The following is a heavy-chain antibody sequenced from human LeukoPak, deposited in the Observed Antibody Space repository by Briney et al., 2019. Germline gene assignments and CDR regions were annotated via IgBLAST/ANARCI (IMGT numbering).Heavy chain of an antibody. V-gene: IGHV3-53*04. Sequence: GGSLRLSCAASGFTFSDYYMSWVRQAPGKGLEWVSVIYSGGSTYYADSVKGRFTISRHNSKNTLYLQMNSLRAEDTAVYYCARDSRDYGDYVDYYGMDVWGQGNTVTVSS. D-gene: IGHD4-17*01. J-gene: IGHJ6*02. CDR2: IYSGGST. CDR3: ARDSRDYGDYVDYYGMDV. CDR1: GFTFSDYY.